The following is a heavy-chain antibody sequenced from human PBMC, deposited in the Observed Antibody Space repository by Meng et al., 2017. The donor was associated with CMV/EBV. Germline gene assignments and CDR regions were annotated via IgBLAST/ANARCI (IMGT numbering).Heavy chain of an antibody. CDR1: GFTFSSYS. V-gene: IGHV3-21*01. J-gene: IGHJ6*02. CDR2: ISSSSSYI. CDR3: ARALDLDSGYCSSTSCYYYYYGMDV. D-gene: IGHD2-2*01. Sequence: GSLKISCAASGFTFSSYSMNWVRQAPGKGLEWVSSISSSSSYISYADSVKGRFTISRDNAKNSLYLQMNSLRAEDTAVYYCARALDLDSGYCSSTSCYYYYYGMDVWGQGTTVTVSS.